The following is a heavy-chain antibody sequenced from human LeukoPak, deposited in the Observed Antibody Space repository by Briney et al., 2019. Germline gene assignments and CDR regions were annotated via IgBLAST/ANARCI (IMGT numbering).Heavy chain of an antibody. D-gene: IGHD2-2*01. CDR2: INHSEST. V-gene: IGHV4-34*01. CDR1: GGSFRGYY. J-gene: IGHJ6*02. CDR3: ARDCSSTSCYGRGPYGMDV. Sequence: SETLSLTCAVYGGSFRGYYWSWIRKPPGKGRKWIGEINHSESTNYNPSLKSRVTISVDTSKNQFSLKLSSVTAADTAVYYCARDCSSTSCYGRGPYGMDVWGQGTTVTVSS.